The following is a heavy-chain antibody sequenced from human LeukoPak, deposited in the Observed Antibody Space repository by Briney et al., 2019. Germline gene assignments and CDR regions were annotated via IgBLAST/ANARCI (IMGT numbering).Heavy chain of an antibody. CDR1: GFSFSYHS. J-gene: IGHJ4*02. V-gene: IGHV3-30*04. CDR3: AKENYGHQFFDY. CDR2: ISFDGSNK. D-gene: IGHD4-17*01. Sequence: GGSLRLSCAASGFSFSYHSMRWVRQAPGKGLEWVAFISFDGSNKYYADSMKGRFTISRDNSKNTLYLQLNSLRAEDTAVYYCAKENYGHQFFDYWGQGTLVTVSS.